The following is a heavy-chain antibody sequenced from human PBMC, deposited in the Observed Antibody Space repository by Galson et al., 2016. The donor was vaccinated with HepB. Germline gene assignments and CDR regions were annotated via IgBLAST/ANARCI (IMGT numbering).Heavy chain of an antibody. Sequence: WVRQSPGKGLDWIGYIHDSGNTNYNPSIKSRVTISRDTSKNQFFLELTSVTAADTAVYYCARDEGFYNGMVVWGQGTTVTVAS. V-gene: IGHV4-59*01. CDR3: ARDEGFYNGMVV. CDR2: IHDSGNT. J-gene: IGHJ6*02. D-gene: IGHD2-2*02.